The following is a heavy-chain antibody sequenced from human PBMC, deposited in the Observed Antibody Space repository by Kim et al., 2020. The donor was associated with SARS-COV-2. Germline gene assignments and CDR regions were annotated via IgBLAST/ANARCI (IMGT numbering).Heavy chain of an antibody. J-gene: IGHJ3*02. V-gene: IGHV4-39*07. CDR2: IYYSGST. Sequence: SETLSLTCTVSGGSISSSSYYWGWIRQPPGKGLEWIGSIYYSGSTYYNPSLKSRVTISVDTSKNQFSLKLSSVTAADTAVYYCARENILTGYRPIDIWGQGTMVTVSS. CDR1: GGSISSSSYY. D-gene: IGHD3-9*01. CDR3: ARENILTGYRPIDI.